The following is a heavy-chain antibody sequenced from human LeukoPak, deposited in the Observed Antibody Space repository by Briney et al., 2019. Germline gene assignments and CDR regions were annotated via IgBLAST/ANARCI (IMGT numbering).Heavy chain of an antibody. CDR3: AKDPRWGSSGYQPYYFDY. D-gene: IGHD5-12*01. Sequence: PGRSLRLSCAASGFTFSSYGMHWVRQAPGKGLEWVAVISYDGSNKYYADSVKGRFTISRDNSKNTLYLQMNSLRAEDTAVYCCAKDPRWGSSGYQPYYFDYWGQGTLVTVSS. CDR2: ISYDGSNK. V-gene: IGHV3-30*18. J-gene: IGHJ4*02. CDR1: GFTFSSYG.